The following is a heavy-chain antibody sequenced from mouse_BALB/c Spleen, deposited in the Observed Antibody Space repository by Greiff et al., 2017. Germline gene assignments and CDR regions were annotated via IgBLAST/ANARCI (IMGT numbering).Heavy chain of an antibody. Sequence: EVQVVESGGGLVQPGGSRKLSCAASGFTFSSFGMHWVRQAPEKGLEWVAYISSGSSTIYYADTVKGRFTISRDNPKNTLFLQMTSLRSEDTAMYYCARSGYYGKGGYAMDYWGQGTSVTVSS. CDR2: ISSGSSTI. V-gene: IGHV5-17*02. D-gene: IGHD2-1*01. CDR1: GFTFSSFG. CDR3: ARSGYYGKGGYAMDY. J-gene: IGHJ4*01.